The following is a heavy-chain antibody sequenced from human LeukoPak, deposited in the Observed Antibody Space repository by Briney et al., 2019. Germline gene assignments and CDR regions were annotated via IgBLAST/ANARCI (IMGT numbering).Heavy chain of an antibody. D-gene: IGHD4-23*01. CDR1: GFNLGSYW. V-gene: IGHV3-7*05. Sequence: PGGSLRLSCAASGFNLGSYWMSWVRQAPGKGLEWVANIKQDGSEKYYVDSVKGRFIISRDNAKKSLYLQMNSLRAEDTAVYYCAKEKTTVITPGIDYWGQGTLVTVSS. CDR2: IKQDGSEK. J-gene: IGHJ4*02. CDR3: AKEKTTVITPGIDY.